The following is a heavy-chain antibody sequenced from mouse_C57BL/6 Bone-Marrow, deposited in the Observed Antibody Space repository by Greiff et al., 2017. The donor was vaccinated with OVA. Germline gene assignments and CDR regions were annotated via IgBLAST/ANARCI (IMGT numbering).Heavy chain of an antibody. CDR3: ARFTTVVEGDY. J-gene: IGHJ2*01. D-gene: IGHD1-1*01. CDR1: GYTFTSYG. Sequence: QVQLQQSGAELARPGASVKLSCKASGYTFTSYGISWVKQRTGQGLEWIGEIYPRSGNTYYNEKFKGQATLTADKSSSTAYMELRILTSEDSAVYFYARFTTVVEGDYWGQGTTLTVSS. CDR2: IYPRSGNT. V-gene: IGHV1-81*01.